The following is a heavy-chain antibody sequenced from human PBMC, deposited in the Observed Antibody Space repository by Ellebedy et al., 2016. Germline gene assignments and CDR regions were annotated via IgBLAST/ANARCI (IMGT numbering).Heavy chain of an antibody. V-gene: IGHV4-59*01. D-gene: IGHD6-19*01. CDR1: HDNIKTFS. CDR2: IFYNGTT. Sequence: SETLSLTCTVSHDNIKTFSWSWIRQPPGKPLEWIGDIFYNGTTIYHPSLKTRLTMSWDMSKKEFSVKMTSVTAADTAFYYCTRSVRASGWADPWGQGILVIVS. J-gene: IGHJ5*02. CDR3: TRSVRASGWADP.